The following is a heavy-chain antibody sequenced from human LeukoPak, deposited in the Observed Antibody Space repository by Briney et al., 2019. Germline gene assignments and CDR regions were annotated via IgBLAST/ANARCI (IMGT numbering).Heavy chain of an antibody. D-gene: IGHD5-24*01. V-gene: IGHV4-34*01. J-gene: IGHJ5*02. CDR3: ARGRDRSKAGDL. Sequence: SETLSLTCAVHGGSCYDYYCSWLRQPPGKGLEWIGEIHPHGIFYYNSSLVSRVTISIDTSKTQFSLRLTSVTAADTAFYYCARGRDRSKAGDLWGQGSLVTVSS. CDR2: IHPHGIF. CDR1: GGSCYDYY.